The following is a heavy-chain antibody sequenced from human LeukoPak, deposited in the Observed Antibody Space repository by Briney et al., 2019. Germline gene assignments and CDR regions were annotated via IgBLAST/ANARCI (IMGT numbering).Heavy chain of an antibody. CDR2: IYRSGSA. V-gene: IGHV4-31*03. D-gene: IGHD3-16*01. CDR1: GDSISSGTYY. CDR3: ARDLGTAYYYYFDV. Sequence: TSETLSLTCTVSGDSISSGTYYWSWIRHFPGKGLEWIGYIYRSGSAYSNPSLKSRVAMSVDTSKNQLSLNLTSVTAADTAVYFCARDLGTAYYYYFDVWGKGIAVT. J-gene: IGHJ6*03.